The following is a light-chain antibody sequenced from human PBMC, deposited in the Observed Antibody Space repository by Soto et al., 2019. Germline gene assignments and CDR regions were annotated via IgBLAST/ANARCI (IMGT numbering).Light chain of an antibody. J-gene: IGKJ1*01. CDR1: QSVSSY. CDR3: QQRSNWPVT. V-gene: IGKV3-11*01. CDR2: DAS. Sequence: EIVLTQSPGTLSLSPGERATLSCRASQSVSSYLALYQQKPGQAPRLLIYDASTRATGISARFSGSGSGTDFTLTISSLEPEDFAMYYCQQRSNWPVTFGQGTKVEVK.